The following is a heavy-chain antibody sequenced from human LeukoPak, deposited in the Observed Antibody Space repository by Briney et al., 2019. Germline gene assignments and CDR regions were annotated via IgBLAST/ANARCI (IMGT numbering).Heavy chain of an antibody. Sequence: SETLSLTCTVSGGSISSSHYYWGWIRQPPGKGLECIGSFSYGGSTYYNPSLKSRVTISVDTSKNQFSLKLSSVTAADTAVYYCARDQEGTTWHKGGFDPWGQGTLVTVSS. CDR3: ARDQEGTTWHKGGFDP. CDR1: GGSISSSHYY. J-gene: IGHJ5*02. D-gene: IGHD1-14*01. CDR2: FSYGGST. V-gene: IGHV4-39*07.